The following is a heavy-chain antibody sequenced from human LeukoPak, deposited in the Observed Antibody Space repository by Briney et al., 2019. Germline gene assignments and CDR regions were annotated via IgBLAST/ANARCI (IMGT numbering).Heavy chain of an antibody. V-gene: IGHV3-23*01. CDR2: ISGSGGST. CDR3: AKRQYCSSTSCYMSEYYMDV. CDR1: GFTFSSYA. J-gene: IGHJ6*03. D-gene: IGHD2-2*02. Sequence: SGGSLRLSCAASGFTFSSYAMSWVRQAPGKGLEWVSAISGSGGSTYYADSVKGRFTISRDNSKNTLYLQMNSLRAEDTAVYYCAKRQYCSSTSCYMSEYYMDVWGKGTTVTVSS.